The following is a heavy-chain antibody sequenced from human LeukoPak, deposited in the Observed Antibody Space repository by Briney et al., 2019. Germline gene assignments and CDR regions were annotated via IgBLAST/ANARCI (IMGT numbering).Heavy chain of an antibody. Sequence: SETLSLTCTVSGGSISSSSYYRGWIRQPPGKGLEWIGSIYYSGSTYYNPSLKSRVTISADTSKNQFSLKLSSVTAADTAVYYCARHVWGSYRYFDYWGQGTLVTVPS. V-gene: IGHV4-39*01. D-gene: IGHD3-16*02. J-gene: IGHJ4*02. CDR2: IYYSGST. CDR3: ARHVWGSYRYFDY. CDR1: GGSISSSSYY.